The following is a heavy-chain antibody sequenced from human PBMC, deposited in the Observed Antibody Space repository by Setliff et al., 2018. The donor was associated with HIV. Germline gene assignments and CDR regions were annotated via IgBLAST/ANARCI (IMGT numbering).Heavy chain of an antibody. D-gene: IGHD5-12*01. Sequence: PGGSLRLSCATSGFAFSDYDFHWVRQVTGEGLEWVSAIGTGGDTYYADSVKGRFTISRDNSKNTLYLQMNSLRAEDTAVYYCAREFSGTRYRYFDSWGQGTLVTVSS. CDR2: IGTGGDT. CDR3: AREFSGTRYRYFDS. V-gene: IGHV3-13*01. CDR1: GFAFSDYD. J-gene: IGHJ4*02.